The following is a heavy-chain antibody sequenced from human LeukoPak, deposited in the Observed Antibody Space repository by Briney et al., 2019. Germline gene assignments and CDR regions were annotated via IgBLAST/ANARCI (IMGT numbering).Heavy chain of an antibody. V-gene: IGHV4-4*02. CDR2: IYHSGST. CDR3: ARSSYYDSSGYTLDY. J-gene: IGHJ4*02. Sequence: SETLSLTCAVSGGSISSSNWWSWVRQPPGKGLEWIGEIYHSGSTNYNPSLKSRVTISVDKSKNQFSLRLSSVTAADTAVYYCARSSYYDSSGYTLDYWGQGTLVTVSS. CDR1: GGSISSSNW. D-gene: IGHD3-22*01.